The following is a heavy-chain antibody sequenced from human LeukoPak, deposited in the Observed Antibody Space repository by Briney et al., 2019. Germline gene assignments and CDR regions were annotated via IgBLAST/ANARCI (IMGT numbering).Heavy chain of an antibody. D-gene: IGHD3-9*01. CDR1: GYTLTELS. J-gene: IGHJ4*02. CDR2: FDPEDGET. V-gene: IGHV1-24*01. Sequence: ASVKVSCKVSGYTLTELSMHWVRQAPGKGLEWMGGFDPEDGETIYAQKFQGRVTMTEDTSTDTAYMELSSLRSEDTDVYYCATDKCTGCRGRYFRWGQGTLVTVSS. CDR3: ATDKCTGCRGRYFR.